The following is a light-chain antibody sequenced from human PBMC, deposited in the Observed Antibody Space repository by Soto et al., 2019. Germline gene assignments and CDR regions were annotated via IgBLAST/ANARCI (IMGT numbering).Light chain of an antibody. V-gene: IGLV2-14*01. J-gene: IGLJ3*02. CDR3: TSYTPSAHWV. CDR1: SGDIGRYNY. CDR2: EVT. Sequence: QSVLTQPASVSGSPGQSITISCTGTSGDIGRYNYVSWYQQYPGKAPKVVIYEVTNRPSGVSNRFSGSKSGMTASLTISGLQAEDEAKYYCTSYTPSAHWVFGGGTKVTVL.